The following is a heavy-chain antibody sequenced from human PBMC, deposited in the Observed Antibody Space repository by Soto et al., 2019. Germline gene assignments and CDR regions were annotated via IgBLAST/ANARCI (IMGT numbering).Heavy chain of an antibody. D-gene: IGHD3-10*01. Sequence: GGSLRLSCAASGFTFSSYSMNWVRQAPGKGLEWVSSISSSSIYIYYADSVKGRFTISRDNAKNSLYRQMNSLRAEDTAVYYCASSSYHGGPGGFDYWGQGTLVTVSS. CDR1: GFTFSSYS. CDR3: ASSSYHGGPGGFDY. J-gene: IGHJ4*02. V-gene: IGHV3-21*01. CDR2: ISSSSIYI.